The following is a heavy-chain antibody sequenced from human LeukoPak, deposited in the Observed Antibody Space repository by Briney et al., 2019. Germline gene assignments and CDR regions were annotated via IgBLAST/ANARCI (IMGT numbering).Heavy chain of an antibody. CDR3: ASHEPVAGTFDY. Sequence: SETLSLTCTVSDDSISDYYWSWIRQPQGKGLEWIGYIYYSGTANYNPSLKSRVAISVDTSKNQFSLKLSSVTEADTAVYYCASHEPVAGTFDYWGQGTLVTVSS. CDR1: DDSISDYY. V-gene: IGHV4-59*01. D-gene: IGHD6-19*01. CDR2: IYYSGTA. J-gene: IGHJ4*02.